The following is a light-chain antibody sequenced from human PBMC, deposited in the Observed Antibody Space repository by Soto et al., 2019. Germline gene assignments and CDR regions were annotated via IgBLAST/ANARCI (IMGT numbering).Light chain of an antibody. J-gene: IGKJ1*01. V-gene: IGKV3-20*01. CDR3: QQYGSSPWT. CDR2: GAS. Sequence: EIVLPQSPGTLSLSPGERATLSCRASQSVSSNYLAWYQQKPGQAPRPLIYGASSRATGIPDRFSGSGAGTDFTLTISRLEPEDFAVYYCQQYGSSPWTFGQGTKVEIK. CDR1: QSVSSNY.